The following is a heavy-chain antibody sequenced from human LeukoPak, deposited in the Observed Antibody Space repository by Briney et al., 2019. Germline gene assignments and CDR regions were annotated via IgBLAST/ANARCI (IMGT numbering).Heavy chain of an antibody. CDR1: GFTFSTYA. V-gene: IGHV3-23*01. CDR3: AKRVPGLYYFDS. J-gene: IGHJ4*02. CDR2: ISDGGGNT. D-gene: IGHD6-19*01. Sequence: GGSLRLSCAASGFTFSTYAMSWVRQAPGKGLEWVSTISDGGGNTYYADSVKGRFTISRDNSKNTLYLQMNSLISEDTAVYYCAKRVPGLYYFDSWGQGTLVTVSS.